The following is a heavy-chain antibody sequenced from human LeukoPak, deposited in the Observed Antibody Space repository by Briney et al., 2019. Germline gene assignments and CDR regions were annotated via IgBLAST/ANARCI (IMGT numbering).Heavy chain of an antibody. D-gene: IGHD4-23*01. CDR2: IIPILGIA. V-gene: IGHV1-69*04. CDR3: ATRPDGGNTEYYDYYYYYGMDV. J-gene: IGHJ6*02. CDR1: GYTFTSYG. Sequence: ASVKVSCKASGYTFTSYGISWVRQAPGQGLEWMGRIIPILGIANYAQKFQGRVTITADKSTSTAYMELSSLRSEDTAVYYCATRPDGGNTEYYDYYYYYGMDVWGQGTTVTVSS.